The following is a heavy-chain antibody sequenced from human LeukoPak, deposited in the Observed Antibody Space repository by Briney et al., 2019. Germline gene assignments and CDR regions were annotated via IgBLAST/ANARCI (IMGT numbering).Heavy chain of an antibody. Sequence: EASVKVSCKASGYTFTGYYMHWVRQAPGQGLEWVGWINPNSGGTNYAQKLQGRVTMTTDTSTSTAYMELRSLRSDDTAVYYCARAGPDIVVVVAARGNWFDPWGQGTLVTVCS. CDR3: ARAGPDIVVVVAARGNWFDP. V-gene: IGHV1-2*02. J-gene: IGHJ5*02. CDR1: GYTFTGYY. D-gene: IGHD2-15*01. CDR2: INPNSGGT.